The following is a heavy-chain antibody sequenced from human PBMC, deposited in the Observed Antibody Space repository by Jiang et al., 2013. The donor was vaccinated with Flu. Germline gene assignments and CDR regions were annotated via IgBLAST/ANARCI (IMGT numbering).Heavy chain of an antibody. V-gene: IGHV4-34*01. D-gene: IGHD6-25*01. Sequence: ETLSLTCAVYGGSFSGYYWSWIRQPPGKGLEWIGEINHSGSTNYNPSLKSRVTISVDTSKNQFSLKLSSVTAADTAVYYCASLDLTPGRSSYISSGGFAFDIWGQGTMVTVSS. CDR3: ASLDLTPGRSSYISSGGFAFDI. CDR2: INHSGST. CDR1: GGSFSGYY. J-gene: IGHJ3*02.